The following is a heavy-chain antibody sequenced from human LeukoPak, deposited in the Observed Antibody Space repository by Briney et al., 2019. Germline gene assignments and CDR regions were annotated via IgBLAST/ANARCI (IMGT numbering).Heavy chain of an antibody. D-gene: IGHD2-2*01. CDR1: GFTFSSYW. CDR2: ISGSGANT. CDR3: AKVLTSCFDY. Sequence: GGSLRLSCAASGFTFSSYWMSWVRQAPGKGLEWVSAISGSGANTYYADSVKGRFTISRDNSKNTLYLQMNSLRAEDTAVYYCAKVLTSCFDYWGQGTLVTVSS. J-gene: IGHJ4*02. V-gene: IGHV3-23*01.